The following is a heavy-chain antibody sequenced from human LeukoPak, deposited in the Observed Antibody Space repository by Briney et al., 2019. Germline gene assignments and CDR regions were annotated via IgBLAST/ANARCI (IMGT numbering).Heavy chain of an antibody. CDR2: ISRSSSCI. CDR1: GFTFSSYS. CDR3: AKYRVYSSSWYGGLEY. V-gene: IGHV3-21*04. D-gene: IGHD6-13*01. Sequence: HGASLRLSCTASGFTFSSYSMNWVRQAPGKGLEWVSSISRSSSCIYYADSVKGRFTISRDNAKNSLYLQMNSLRAEDTAVYYCAKYRVYSSSWYGGLEYWGQGTLVTVSS. J-gene: IGHJ4*02.